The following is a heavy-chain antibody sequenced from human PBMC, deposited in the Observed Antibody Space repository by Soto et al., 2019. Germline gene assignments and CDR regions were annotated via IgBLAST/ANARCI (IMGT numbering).Heavy chain of an antibody. CDR2: IIPIFGTA. CDR3: ARVGQLLLRGNYYDGMDV. V-gene: IGHV1-69*12. CDR1: GGTFSSYA. Sequence: QVQLVQSGAEVKKPGSSVKVSCKASGGTFSSYAISWVRQAPGQGLEWMGGIIPIFGTANYAQKFQGRVTITADESTSTASMELSSLRSEDTAVYYWARVGQLLLRGNYYDGMDVWGQGTTVTVSS. D-gene: IGHD2-15*01. J-gene: IGHJ6*02.